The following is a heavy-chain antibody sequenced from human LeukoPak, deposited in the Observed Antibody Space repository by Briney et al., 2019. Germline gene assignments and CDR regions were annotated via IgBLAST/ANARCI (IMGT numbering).Heavy chain of an antibody. CDR3: AKDVAWGRMDL. V-gene: IGHV3-7*01. J-gene: IGHJ4*02. CDR1: GFTFSAYW. Sequence: GGSLRLSCAASGFTFSAYWMSWVRQAPGKGLEWVAIINQDGSQKYYVDSVKGRFTISRDNAKNSLYLQMDSLRVEDTAVYHCAKDVAWGRMDLWGQGTLATVSS. D-gene: IGHD3/OR15-3a*01. CDR2: INQDGSQK.